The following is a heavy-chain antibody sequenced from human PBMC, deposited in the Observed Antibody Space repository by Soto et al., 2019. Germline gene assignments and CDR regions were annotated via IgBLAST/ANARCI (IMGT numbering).Heavy chain of an antibody. J-gene: IGHJ4*02. V-gene: IGHV3-33*03. CDR3: AAATTWNFHFPY. Sequence: QAQLVESGGGVVQPGTSLRLSCAASGFTISTHGMHWVRQAPGKGLEWLANIWYDGSNKFYAESVKGRFSISKDTSKNTLYLQMSSLGAEDTAVYYGAAATTWNFHFPYWGQGTEVTVSS. CDR2: IWYDGSNK. CDR1: GFTISTHG. D-gene: IGHD1-7*01.